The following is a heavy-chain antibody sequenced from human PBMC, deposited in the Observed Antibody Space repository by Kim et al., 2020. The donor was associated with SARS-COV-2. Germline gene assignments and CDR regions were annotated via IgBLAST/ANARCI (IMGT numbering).Heavy chain of an antibody. Sequence: GGSLRLSCAASGFTFSDYYMSWIRQAPGKGLEWVSYISSSGSTIYYADSVKGRFTISRDNAKNSLYLRMNSLRAEDTAVYYCARDLYTVTTGYYYYYGMDVWGQGTTVTVSS. V-gene: IGHV3-11*01. J-gene: IGHJ6*02. D-gene: IGHD4-17*01. CDR2: ISSSGSTI. CDR1: GFTFSDYY. CDR3: ARDLYTVTTGYYYYYGMDV.